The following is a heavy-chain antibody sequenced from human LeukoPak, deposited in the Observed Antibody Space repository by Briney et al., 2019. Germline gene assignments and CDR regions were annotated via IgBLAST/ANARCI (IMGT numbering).Heavy chain of an antibody. J-gene: IGHJ5*02. CDR3: AGSWERYNWFDP. CDR2: INHSGST. V-gene: IGHV4-34*01. D-gene: IGHD6-13*01. CDR1: GGSFSGYY. Sequence: SETLSLTCAVYGGSFSGYYWSWIRQPPGKGLEWIGEINHSGSTNYNPSLKSRVTISVDTSKNQFSLQLTSVTAADTAVYYCAGSWERYNWFDPWGQGTLVTVSS.